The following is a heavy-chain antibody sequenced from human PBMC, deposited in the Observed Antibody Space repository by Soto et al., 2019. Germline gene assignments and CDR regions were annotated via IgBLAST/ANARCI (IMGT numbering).Heavy chain of an antibody. Sequence: EVQLVESGGGLVQPGGSLRLSCAASGFTFSSYSMNWVRQAPGKGLEWVSYISSSSSTIYYADSVKGRFTISRDNAKNSLYLQMNSLRDEDTAVYYCASGGLAALDYYYGMDVWGQGTTVTVSS. CDR2: ISSSSSTI. CDR1: GFTFSSYS. V-gene: IGHV3-48*02. J-gene: IGHJ6*02. CDR3: ASGGLAALDYYYGMDV. D-gene: IGHD6-6*01.